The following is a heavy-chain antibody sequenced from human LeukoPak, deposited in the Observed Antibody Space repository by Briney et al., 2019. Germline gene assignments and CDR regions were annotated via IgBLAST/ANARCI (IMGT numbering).Heavy chain of an antibody. J-gene: IGHJ4*02. CDR1: GYTFTSYG. CDR3: AREPGYCSSTSCYRYFDY. V-gene: IGHV1-18*04. D-gene: IGHD2-2*01. Sequence: ASVKVSCKASGYTFTSYGINWVRQAPGQGLEWMGWISAYNDNTNYAQKLQGRVTMTTDTSTSTAYMELRSLRSDDTAVYYCAREPGYCSSTSCYRYFDYWGQGTLVTVSS. CDR2: ISAYNDNT.